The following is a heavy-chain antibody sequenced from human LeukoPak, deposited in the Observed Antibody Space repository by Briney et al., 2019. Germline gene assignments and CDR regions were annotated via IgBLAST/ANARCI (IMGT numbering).Heavy chain of an antibody. J-gene: IGHJ6*02. D-gene: IGHD5-18*01. CDR2: IRSKAYGGTT. Sequence: GGSLRLSCRASGFTFGDHAMSWVRQAPGKGLEWLGFIRSKAYGGTTEYAASAKGRFTISRDDSKSIAYLQMNSLTTEDTAVYCSRGPTQQWLYSGTDVWGQGTTVIVSS. CDR3: RGPTQQWLYSGTDV. CDR1: GFTFGDHA. V-gene: IGHV3-49*04.